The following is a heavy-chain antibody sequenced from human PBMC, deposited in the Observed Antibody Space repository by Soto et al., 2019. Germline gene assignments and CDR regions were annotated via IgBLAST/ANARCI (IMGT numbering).Heavy chain of an antibody. CDR1: CFTFRNHA. D-gene: IGHD6-6*01. CDR2: IWYDGTSK. V-gene: IGHV3-33*08. J-gene: IGHJ4*02. CDR3: ARDQGVVIIKDH. Sequence: QVQLVESGGGVVQPGRSLRLSCAASCFTFRNHAMHWVRQAPGKGLEWVGLIWYDGTSKYYADSVKGRFTISRDNSKNTLYLEMNSLRVEDTAIYYCARDQGVVIIKDHWGQGTLVTVSS.